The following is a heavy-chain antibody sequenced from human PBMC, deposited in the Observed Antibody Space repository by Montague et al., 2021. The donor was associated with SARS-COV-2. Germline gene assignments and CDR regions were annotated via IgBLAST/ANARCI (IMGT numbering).Heavy chain of an antibody. J-gene: IGHJ3*02. V-gene: IGHV4-59*01. CDR2: IYDGGAV. CDR3: VRDHPYGGPRGAYDI. D-gene: IGHD4-23*01. CDR1: GGSITGYY. Sequence: SETLSLTCTVSGGSITGYYRSWLRRSPGKGLEWIAYIYDGGAVNXNPSLGSRVTISTDTSKNQLSLKVNSVTAADTAVYYCVRDHPYGGPRGAYDIWGQGTVVTVSS.